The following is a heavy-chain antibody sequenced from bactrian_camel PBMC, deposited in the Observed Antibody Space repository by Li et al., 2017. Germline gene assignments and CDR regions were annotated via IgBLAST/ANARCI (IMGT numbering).Heavy chain of an antibody. CDR3: AAALGPYELETWPTDFGF. D-gene: IGHD3*01. CDR1: RDPNSSLC. CDR2: IDSYGDT. V-gene: IGHV3S53*01. Sequence: HVQLVESGGGSVQAGGSLRLSCAVSRDPNSSLCMGWFRQAPGKEREGVGAIDSYGDTSYADSVRGRFTISEDNAKNTLYLQMNNLKPEDTAMYYCAAALGPYELETWPTDFGFWGLGTQVTVS. J-gene: IGHJ6*01.